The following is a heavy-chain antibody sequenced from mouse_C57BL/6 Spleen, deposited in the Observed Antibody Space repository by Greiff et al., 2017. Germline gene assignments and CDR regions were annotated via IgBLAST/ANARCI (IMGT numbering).Heavy chain of an antibody. CDR1: GYSITSDY. Sequence: EVHLVESGPGLAKPSQTLSLTCSVTGYSITSDYWNWIRKFPGNKLEYMGYISYSGSTYYNPSLKSRISITRDTSKNQYYLQLNSVTTEDTATYYCARYVYDGYYGPYYFDYWGQGTTLTVSS. J-gene: IGHJ2*01. D-gene: IGHD2-3*01. CDR2: ISYSGST. V-gene: IGHV3-8*01. CDR3: ARYVYDGYYGPYYFDY.